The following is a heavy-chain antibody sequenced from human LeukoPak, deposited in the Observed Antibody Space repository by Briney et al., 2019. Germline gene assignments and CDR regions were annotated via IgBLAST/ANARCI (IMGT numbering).Heavy chain of an antibody. Sequence: GGSLRLSCGASGFTFSNAWMSWVRQAPGKGLEWVGQIESKIDGETTDYAAPVKGRFTISRDDLQRTLYLQMNSLQTEDTAVYYCTAIVGATKTLDSWGQGTLVTVSS. D-gene: IGHD1-26*01. CDR1: GFTFSNAW. J-gene: IGHJ4*02. V-gene: IGHV3-15*04. CDR2: IESKIDGETT. CDR3: TAIVGATKTLDS.